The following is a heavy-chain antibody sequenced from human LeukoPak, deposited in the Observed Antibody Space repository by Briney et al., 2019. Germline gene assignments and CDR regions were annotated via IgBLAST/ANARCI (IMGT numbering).Heavy chain of an antibody. V-gene: IGHV3-48*03. D-gene: IGHD3-10*01. J-gene: IGHJ6*02. CDR2: INSRNTI. CDR3: VSGVAMHV. CDR1: GFTFSTSE. Sequence: GGSLRLSCIDSGFTFSTSELNWVRQAPGTGLEWLAFINSRNTIYYADSVRGRFTISRDNAKNSLYLQMNSLTVEDTAVYYCVSGVAMHVWGQGTTVTVSS.